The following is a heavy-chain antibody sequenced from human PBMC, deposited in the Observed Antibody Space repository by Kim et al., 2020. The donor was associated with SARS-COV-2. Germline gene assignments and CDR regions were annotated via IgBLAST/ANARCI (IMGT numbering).Heavy chain of an antibody. CDR2: ISSSGNTR. V-gene: IGHV3-11*01. D-gene: IGHD5-12*01. Sequence: GGSLRLSCAASGFTFSDYYMSWFRQFPGKGLDWVSYISSSGNTRHFADSVKGRFTISRDNAKKSVYLQMNSLRAEDTAVYYCASGYSGYDLAYWGQGTLV. CDR3: ASGYSGYDLAY. J-gene: IGHJ4*02. CDR1: GFTFSDYY.